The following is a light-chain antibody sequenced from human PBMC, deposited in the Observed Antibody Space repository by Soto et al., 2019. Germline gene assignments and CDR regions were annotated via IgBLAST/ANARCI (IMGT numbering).Light chain of an antibody. CDR2: GAS. CDR1: QSVSSSY. V-gene: IGKV3-20*01. CDR3: QQYGSSIT. Sequence: EIVLAQSPGTLSLSPGERATLSCRASQSVSSSYLAWYQQKPGQAPRLLISGASSRATGIPDRFSGSGSGTDFTLTISRLEPEDFAVYYCQQYGSSITFGQGTRLEIK. J-gene: IGKJ5*01.